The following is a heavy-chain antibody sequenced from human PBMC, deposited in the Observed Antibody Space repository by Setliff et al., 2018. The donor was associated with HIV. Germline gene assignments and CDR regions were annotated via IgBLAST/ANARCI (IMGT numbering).Heavy chain of an antibody. CDR3: ARLSCGMVPNY. J-gene: IGHJ4*02. D-gene: IGHD3-10*01. CDR2: IYHTGIT. V-gene: IGHV4-39*01. Sequence: KTSETLSLTCTVSGGSITRTPYYWGWIRQPPGKGLEWIGSIYHTGITYDNPSLKSRVTISVDTSKNQISLRLSSVTAADTAVYYCARLSCGMVPNYWGQGTLVTVSS. CDR1: GGSITRTPYY.